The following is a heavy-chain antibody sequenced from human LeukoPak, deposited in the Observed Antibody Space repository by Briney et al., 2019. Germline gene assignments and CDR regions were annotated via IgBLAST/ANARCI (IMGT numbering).Heavy chain of an antibody. CDR3: AGDHCSPGTCVGGH. J-gene: IGHJ4*02. CDR2: ISAYNGNT. D-gene: IGHD2-15*01. V-gene: IGHV1-18*01. Sequence: GASVKVSCKASGYTFTSYGTSWVRQAPGQGLEWMGWISAYNGNTNYAQKLQGRVTMTRDTSTSTVYMELSSLRSEDTAVYYCAGDHCSPGTCVGGHWGQGTLVTVSS. CDR1: GYTFTSYG.